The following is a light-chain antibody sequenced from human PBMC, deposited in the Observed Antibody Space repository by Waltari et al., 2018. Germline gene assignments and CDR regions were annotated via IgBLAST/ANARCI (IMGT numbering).Light chain of an antibody. J-gene: IGLJ2*01. CDR2: DKN. V-gene: IGLV3-19*01. CDR1: SLRSYY. Sequence: TQDPAVSVAMGQTVRITCQGDSLRSYYASWYQQRPGQAPILVMYDKNSRPSGVPYLSSGSSSDDTASLTITGAQAEDEAYYYCHSRDASGSGGAFGGGTKLTVL. CDR3: HSRDASGSGGA.